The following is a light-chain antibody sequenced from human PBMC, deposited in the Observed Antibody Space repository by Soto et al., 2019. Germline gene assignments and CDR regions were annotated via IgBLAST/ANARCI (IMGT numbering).Light chain of an antibody. J-gene: IGKJ1*01. CDR1: QSISSW. CDR2: KAS. Sequence: DIQMTQSPSTLSASVGDRVTITCRASQSISSWLAWYQQKPGKAPKILIYKASSLKSGVPSRFSGSGFGTEFTLTISSLQPDDFATYYCQQYSNYRTFGQGTKVDIK. V-gene: IGKV1-5*03. CDR3: QQYSNYRT.